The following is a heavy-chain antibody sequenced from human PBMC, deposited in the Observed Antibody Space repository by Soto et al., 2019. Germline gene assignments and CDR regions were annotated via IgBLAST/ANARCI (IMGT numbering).Heavy chain of an antibody. V-gene: IGHV4-30-2*01. D-gene: IGHD4-17*01. J-gene: IGHJ6*02. CDR2: IYHSGST. CDR1: GGSISSGGYS. Sequence: QLQLQESGSGLVKPSQTLSLTCAVSGGSISSGGYSWSWIRQPPGKGLEWIGYIYHSGSTYYNPSLKSRVTISVDRSKNQFSRKLSSVTAADTAVYYCARETTVTTGVGYYYYGMDVWGQGTTVTVSS. CDR3: ARETTVTTGVGYYYYGMDV.